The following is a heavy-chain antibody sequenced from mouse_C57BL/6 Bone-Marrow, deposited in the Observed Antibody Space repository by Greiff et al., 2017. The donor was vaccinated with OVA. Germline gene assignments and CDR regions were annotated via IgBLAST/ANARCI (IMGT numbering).Heavy chain of an antibody. Sequence: QVQLQQSGPELVKPGASVKISCKASGYSFTSYYIHWVKQRPGQGLEWTGWIYPGSGNTKYNEKFKGKATLTADTSSSTAYMQLSSLTSEDSAVYYCARRFGYDGGGFDYWGQGTTLTVSS. CDR3: ARRFGYDGGGFDY. V-gene: IGHV1-66*01. CDR1: GYSFTSYY. D-gene: IGHD2-2*01. CDR2: IYPGSGNT. J-gene: IGHJ2*01.